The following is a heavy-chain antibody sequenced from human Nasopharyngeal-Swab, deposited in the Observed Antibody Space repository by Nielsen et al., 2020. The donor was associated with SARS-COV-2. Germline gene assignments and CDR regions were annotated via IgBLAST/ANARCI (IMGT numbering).Heavy chain of an antibody. CDR2: IDTDGSTT. V-gene: IGHV3-74*01. D-gene: IGHD2-21*01. CDR1: GFTFSRYW. J-gene: IGHJ5*02. Sequence: GESLKISCAASGFTFSRYWMHWVRQAPGKGLVWVSRIDTDGSTTDHADSVKGRFTISRDNAKNTLYLQMNNLRAEDTALYYCARDVAGADSAWGQGTPVTVSS. CDR3: ARDVAGADSA.